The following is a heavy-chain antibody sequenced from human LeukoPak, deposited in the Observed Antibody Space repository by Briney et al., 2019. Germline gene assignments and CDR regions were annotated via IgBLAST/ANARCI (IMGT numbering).Heavy chain of an antibody. CDR2: IYYSGST. CDR3: ARDAPNGDYIY. Sequence: SETLSLTCSVSDGSINSYYWNWIRRPPGKGLEWIGYIYYSGSTYYNPSLKSRVTISVDTSKNQFSLKLSSVTAADTAVYYCARDAPNGDYIYWGQGTLVTVSS. CDR1: DGSINSYY. J-gene: IGHJ4*02. V-gene: IGHV4-59*12. D-gene: IGHD4-17*01.